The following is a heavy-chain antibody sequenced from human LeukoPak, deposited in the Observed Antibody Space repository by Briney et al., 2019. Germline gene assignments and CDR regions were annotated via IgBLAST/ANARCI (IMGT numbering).Heavy chain of an antibody. CDR1: GGSFSGYY. J-gene: IGHJ4*02. D-gene: IGHD6-19*01. CDR3: ARHRGSSGWAGPLDY. CDR2: IYYSGST. V-gene: IGHV4-59*08. Sequence: PSETLSLTCAVYGGSFSGYYWSWLRQPPGKGLEWIGYIYYSGSTNYNPSLKSRVTISVDTSKNQFSLKLSSVTAADTAVYYCARHRGSSGWAGPLDYWGQGTLVTVSS.